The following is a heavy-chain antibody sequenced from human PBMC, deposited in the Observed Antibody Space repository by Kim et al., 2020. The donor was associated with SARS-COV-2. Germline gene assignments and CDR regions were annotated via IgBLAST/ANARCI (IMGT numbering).Heavy chain of an antibody. V-gene: IGHV3-23*01. CDR3: AKGSSNWYPRDWFDP. Sequence: ADSVKGRFTSSRENSKNTLYLQMNRLRVEDTAVYYCAKGSSNWYPRDWFDPWGQGTLVIVSS. D-gene: IGHD6-13*01. J-gene: IGHJ5*02.